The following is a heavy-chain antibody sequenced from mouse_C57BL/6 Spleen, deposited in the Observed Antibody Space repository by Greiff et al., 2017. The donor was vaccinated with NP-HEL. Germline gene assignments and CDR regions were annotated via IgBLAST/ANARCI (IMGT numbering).Heavy chain of an antibody. Sequence: EVMLVESGGGLVQPGGSLKLSCAASGFTFSDYYMYWVRQTPEKRLEWVAYISNGGGSTYYPDTVKGRFTISRDNAKNTLYMQMSRLKSEDTAMYYCARPRGSSYDAMDYWGQGTSVTVSS. J-gene: IGHJ4*01. CDR2: ISNGGGST. CDR3: ARPRGSSYDAMDY. D-gene: IGHD1-1*01. CDR1: GFTFSDYY. V-gene: IGHV5-12*01.